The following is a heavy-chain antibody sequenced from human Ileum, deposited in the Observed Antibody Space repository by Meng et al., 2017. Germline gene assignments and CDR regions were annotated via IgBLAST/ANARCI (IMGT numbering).Heavy chain of an antibody. D-gene: IGHD5-18*01. CDR1: DGSLTNVNNY. J-gene: IGHJ4*02. CDR2: IYYDGSS. Sequence: QVQMQESGPGLVKPSQTLSLTCSVSDGSLTNVNNYWNWIRQAPGQALEHIGYIYYDGSSYATPSLKSRVTMSIDTSTNQFSLRLDSVTAADTAVYYCAREFYVDTAMVIDSWGPGALVTVSS. CDR3: AREFYVDTAMVIDS. V-gene: IGHV4-30-4*01.